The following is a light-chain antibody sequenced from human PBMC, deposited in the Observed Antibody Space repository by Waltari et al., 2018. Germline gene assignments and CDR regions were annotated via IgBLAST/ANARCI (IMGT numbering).Light chain of an antibody. J-gene: IGLJ2*01. V-gene: IGLV2-11*01. CDR2: DGS. CDR1: SSDVGGYNY. Sequence: QSALTQPRSVSGSPGQSVTISCTGTSSDVGGYNYSSWYQQYPGKAPKLMNYDGSKRPSGVPARVSGSKSGNTASLPISGLQAEDEADYYCCSHAGTYVVFGGGTKLTVL. CDR3: CSHAGTYVV.